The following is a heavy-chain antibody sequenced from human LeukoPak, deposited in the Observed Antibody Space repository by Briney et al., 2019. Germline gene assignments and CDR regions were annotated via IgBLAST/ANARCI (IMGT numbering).Heavy chain of an antibody. V-gene: IGHV1-2*02. CDR1: GYTFTGYY. Sequence: ASVKVSCKASGYTFTGYYMHWVRQAPGQGLEWMGWINPNSGGTNYAQKFQGRVTMTRDTSISTAYMELSRLRSDDTAVYYCARVHYYYGSGSYVMGLDPWGQGTLVTVSS. CDR2: INPNSGGT. CDR3: ARVHYYYGSGSYVMGLDP. D-gene: IGHD3-10*01. J-gene: IGHJ5*02.